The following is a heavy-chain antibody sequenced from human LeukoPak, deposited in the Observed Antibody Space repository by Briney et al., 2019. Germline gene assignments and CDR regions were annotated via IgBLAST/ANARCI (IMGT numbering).Heavy chain of an antibody. CDR3: ATSLRLYYYDSSAHYAH. Sequence: GGSLRLSCAASGFTFSSYWMTWVRQAPGKGLEWVANIKQDGSEKYYVDSVKGRFTISRDNAKNSLYLQMNSLRAEDTAVYYCATSLRLYYYDSSAHYAHWGQGTLVTVSS. J-gene: IGHJ4*02. CDR2: IKQDGSEK. V-gene: IGHV3-7*01. CDR1: GFTFSSYW. D-gene: IGHD3-22*01.